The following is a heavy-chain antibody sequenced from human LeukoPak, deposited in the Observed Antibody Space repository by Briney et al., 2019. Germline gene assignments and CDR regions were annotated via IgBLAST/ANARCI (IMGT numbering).Heavy chain of an antibody. V-gene: IGHV1-46*01. CDR1: GYSFTSTY. J-gene: IGHJ4*02. D-gene: IGHD2-15*01. Sequence: GASVKVSCKASGYSFTSTYMHWVRQAPGQGLKWMGLINPTGSGTTYAEKFQGRVTMTRDTSISTAYMDLSSLGSDDTAVFYCVRKSATRRTSEFDYWGQGTPVTVSS. CDR3: VRKSATRRTSEFDY. CDR2: INPTGSGT.